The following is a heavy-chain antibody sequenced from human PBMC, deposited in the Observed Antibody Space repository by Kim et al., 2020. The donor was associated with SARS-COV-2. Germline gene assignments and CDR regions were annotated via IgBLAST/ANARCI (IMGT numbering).Heavy chain of an antibody. V-gene: IGHV1-2*02. D-gene: IGHD6-19*01. J-gene: IGHJ4*02. Sequence: QKVPGRVTMTRDTSISTAYMELSRLRSDDTAVYYCARVPGYSSGWPHFDYWGQGTLVTVSS. CDR3: ARVPGYSSGWPHFDY.